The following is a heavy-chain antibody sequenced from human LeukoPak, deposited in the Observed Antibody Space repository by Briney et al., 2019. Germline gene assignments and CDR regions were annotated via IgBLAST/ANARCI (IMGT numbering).Heavy chain of an antibody. Sequence: GGSLRLSCAASGFTFSDCYMAWIRQAPGKGLEWVSHISSSGTSILDADSVKGRFTISRDNAKNSLYLLLNSLRAEDTGVYYCVTGKPGPYYYYMDVWGKGTTVTVSS. D-gene: IGHD3-10*01. CDR1: GFTFSDCY. CDR2: ISSSGTSI. V-gene: IGHV3-11*04. CDR3: VTGKPGPYYYYMDV. J-gene: IGHJ6*03.